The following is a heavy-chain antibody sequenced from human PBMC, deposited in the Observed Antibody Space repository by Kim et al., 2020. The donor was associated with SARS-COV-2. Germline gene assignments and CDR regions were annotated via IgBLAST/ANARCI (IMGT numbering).Heavy chain of an antibody. D-gene: IGHD3-10*01. Sequence: GGSLRLSCAASGFTFDDYAMHWVRQAPGKGLEWVSLISWDGGSTYYADSVKGRFTISRDNSKNSLYLQMNSLRTEDTALYYCAKDILAAFYYGSGNSFDYDGMDVWGQGTTVTVSS. CDR2: ISWDGGST. CDR3: AKDILAAFYYGSGNSFDYDGMDV. J-gene: IGHJ6*02. CDR1: GFTFDDYA. V-gene: IGHV3-43*02.